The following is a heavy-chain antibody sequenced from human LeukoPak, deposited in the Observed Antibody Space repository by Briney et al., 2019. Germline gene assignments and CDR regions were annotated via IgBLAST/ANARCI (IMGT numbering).Heavy chain of an antibody. J-gene: IGHJ6*02. V-gene: IGHV1-69*13. Sequence: GASVKVSCKASGGTFSRHAISWVRQAPGQGLEWMGGIIPIFGTANYAQKFHGRVTITADESTSTAYMELSSLRSEDTAVYYCARDGVDTAMVLSYYYGMDVWGQGTTVTVSS. CDR1: GGTFSRHA. CDR2: IIPIFGTA. CDR3: ARDGVDTAMVLSYYYGMDV. D-gene: IGHD5-18*01.